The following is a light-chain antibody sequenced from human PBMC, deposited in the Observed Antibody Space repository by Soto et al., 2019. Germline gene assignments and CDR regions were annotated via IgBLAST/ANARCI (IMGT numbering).Light chain of an antibody. CDR1: SSDVGGYNY. Sequence: QSVLTQPASVSGSPGQSITISCTGTSSDVGGYNYVSWYQQHPGKAPKLMIYDVSNRPSGVSNRFSGSKSGNTASLTISGLQAEDEAYYYCSSYTSSSTVAFGGGTKLTVL. CDR2: DVS. J-gene: IGLJ2*01. CDR3: SSYTSSSTVA. V-gene: IGLV2-14*01.